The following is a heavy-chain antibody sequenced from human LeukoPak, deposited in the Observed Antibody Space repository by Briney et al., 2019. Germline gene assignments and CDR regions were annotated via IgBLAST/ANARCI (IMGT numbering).Heavy chain of an antibody. CDR2: ISGSGGST. V-gene: IGHV3-23*01. Sequence: GGSLRLSCAASGFTFSSYAMSWVRQAPGKGLEWVSAISGSGGSTYYADSVKGRFTISRDNSKNTLYLQMNSLRAEGTAVYYCAKVGSGWSLGYWGQGTLVTVSS. CDR1: GFTFSSYA. CDR3: AKVGSGWSLGY. D-gene: IGHD6-19*01. J-gene: IGHJ4*02.